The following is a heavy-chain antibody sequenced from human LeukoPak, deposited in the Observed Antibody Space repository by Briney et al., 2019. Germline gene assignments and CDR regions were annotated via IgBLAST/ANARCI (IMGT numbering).Heavy chain of an antibody. Sequence: SETLSLTCTVSGGSISSYYRSWIRQPPGKGLEWIGYIYYGGSTNYNPSLKSRVTISVDTSKNQFSLKLSSVTAADTAVYYCARDPDYYDSSGYDWYFDLWGRGTLVTVSS. J-gene: IGHJ2*01. CDR3: ARDPDYYDSSGYDWYFDL. D-gene: IGHD3-22*01. CDR2: IYYGGST. CDR1: GGSISSYY. V-gene: IGHV4-59*01.